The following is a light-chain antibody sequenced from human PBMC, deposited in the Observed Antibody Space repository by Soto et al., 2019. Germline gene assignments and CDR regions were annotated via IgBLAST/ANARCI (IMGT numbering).Light chain of an antibody. CDR2: GAS. CDR1: QSVSSKY. CDR3: QQYGSSLFT. Sequence: DIVLTHSPGTLYLSPGERATLSCRASQSVSSKYLAWYQQKPGQAPRVLIYGASIRATGIPERFSGGGSGTDFTLAITRLEPEDFAVYYCQQYGSSLFTFGPATKVDIK. J-gene: IGKJ3*01. V-gene: IGKV3-20*01.